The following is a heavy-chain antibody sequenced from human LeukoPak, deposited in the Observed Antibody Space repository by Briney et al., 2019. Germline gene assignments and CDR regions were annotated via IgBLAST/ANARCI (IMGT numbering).Heavy chain of an antibody. CDR2: IYYRRTT. Sequence: SETLSLTCTVSGYSISSGYDWGWIRQPPGKGLEWIGSIYYRRTTYYNPSLKSRVTISIDTSKNHFSLRLSSTTAADTAVYYCARRYSVGWNYYFDLWGQGTLVTVSS. CDR1: GYSISSGYD. J-gene: IGHJ5*02. D-gene: IGHD1-7*01. V-gene: IGHV4-38-2*02. CDR3: ARRYSVGWNYYFDL.